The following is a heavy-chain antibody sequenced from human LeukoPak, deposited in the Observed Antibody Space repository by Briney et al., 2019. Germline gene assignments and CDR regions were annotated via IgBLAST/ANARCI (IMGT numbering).Heavy chain of an antibody. J-gene: IGHJ4*02. CDR2: IRYDGSNK. D-gene: IGHD1-26*01. CDR1: GFTFSSYG. V-gene: IGHV3-30*02. Sequence: GGSLRLSCAASGFTFSSYGMHWVRQAPGKGLEWVAFIRYDGSNKYYADTVKGRFTISRDNSKKTLYLQMNSLRPEDTAVYYCARDKQVVVGATTAYDYWGQGTLVTVSS. CDR3: ARDKQVVVGATTAYDY.